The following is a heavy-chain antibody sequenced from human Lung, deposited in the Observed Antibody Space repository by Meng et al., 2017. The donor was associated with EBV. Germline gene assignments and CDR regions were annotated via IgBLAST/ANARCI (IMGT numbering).Heavy chain of an antibody. V-gene: IGHV4-34*01. CDR3: ARGRNALGY. D-gene: IGHD1-14*01. CDR1: GGSFSGYY. Sequence: QVQLQQWGAGRLKPSETLSLTCAVYGGSFSGYYWSWIRQPPGKGLEWIGEINHTGSTNYNPSLKSRVTISIDTSKNQFSLKLSSVTAADTAVYYCARGRNALGYWGQGTLVTVSS. J-gene: IGHJ4*02. CDR2: INHTGST.